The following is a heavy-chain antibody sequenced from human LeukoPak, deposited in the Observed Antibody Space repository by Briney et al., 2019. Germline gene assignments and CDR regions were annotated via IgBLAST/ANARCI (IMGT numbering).Heavy chain of an antibody. D-gene: IGHD6-19*01. V-gene: IGHV4-34*01. J-gene: IGHJ5*02. CDR3: ARGRIAVAGPYNWFYP. Sequence: PSETLSLTCAVYGGSFSGYYWSWIRQPPGKGLEWMGEINHSGSTNYNPSLKSRVTISVDTSKNQFSLKLSSVTAADTAVYYCARGRIAVAGPYNWFYPWGQGTLVTVST. CDR2: INHSGST. CDR1: GGSFSGYY.